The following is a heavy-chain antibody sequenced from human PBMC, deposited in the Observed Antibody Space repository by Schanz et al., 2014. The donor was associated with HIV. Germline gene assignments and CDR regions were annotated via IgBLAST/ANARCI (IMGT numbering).Heavy chain of an antibody. Sequence: DVQLVESGGGLVQPGGSLRLSCATSGFTYRDYWMTWVRQAPGKGLEWVANTKEDGSEKNYVDSVKGRFTISRDNAKNSLYLQMNSLRAEDTAFYYCVRDESQRTGYPTMFDFWGQGTLVTVSS. D-gene: IGHD3-9*01. CDR3: VRDESQRTGYPTMFDF. CDR2: TKEDGSEK. J-gene: IGHJ4*02. CDR1: GFTYRDYW. V-gene: IGHV3-7*01.